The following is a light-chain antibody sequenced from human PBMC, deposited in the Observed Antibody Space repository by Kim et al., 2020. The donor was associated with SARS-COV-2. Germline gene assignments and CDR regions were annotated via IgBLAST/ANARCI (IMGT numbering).Light chain of an antibody. CDR1: QLEDKY. V-gene: IGLV3-1*01. J-gene: IGLJ2*01. CDR3: QVWDDTTAA. Sequence: VSPGQAATITCTGNQLEDKYVFWFQQNPGQSPVMVIYQDNKRPSGIPARLSGSNSGNTATLTISGAQEIDEADYYCQVWDDTTAAFGGGTKVTVL. CDR2: QDN.